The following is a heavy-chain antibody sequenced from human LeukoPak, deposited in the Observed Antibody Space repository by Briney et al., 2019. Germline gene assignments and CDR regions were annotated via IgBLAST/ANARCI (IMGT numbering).Heavy chain of an antibody. CDR1: GFTFSSYE. D-gene: IGHD3-10*01. V-gene: IGHV3-48*03. CDR2: ISGSGSAI. CDR3: AKDLGAYYYGSGEFDY. Sequence: PGGSLRLSCAASGFTFSSYEMNWVRQAPGKGLEWVSYISGSGSAIYYADSVKGRFTISRDNSKNTLYLQMNSLRAEDTAVYYCAKDLGAYYYGSGEFDYWGQGTLVTVSS. J-gene: IGHJ4*02.